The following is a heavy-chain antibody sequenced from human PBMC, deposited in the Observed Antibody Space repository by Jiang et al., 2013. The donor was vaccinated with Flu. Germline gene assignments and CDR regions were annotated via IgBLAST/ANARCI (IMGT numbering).Heavy chain of an antibody. CDR1: GFSLSTSGVG. Sequence: KPTQTLTLTCTFSGFSLSTSGVGVGWIRQPPGKALEWLALIYWDDDKRYSPSLKSRLTITKDTSKNQVVLTMTNMDPVDTATYYCAHIRWLQYYFDYWGQGTLVTVSS. J-gene: IGHJ4*02. CDR3: AHIRWLQYYFDY. D-gene: IGHD5-18*01. CDR2: IYWDDDK. V-gene: IGHV2-5*02.